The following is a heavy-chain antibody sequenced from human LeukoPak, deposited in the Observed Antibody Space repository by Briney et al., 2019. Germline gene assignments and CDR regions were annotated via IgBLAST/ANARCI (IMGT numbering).Heavy chain of an antibody. CDR3: ARGPLIGPIDY. V-gene: IGHV4-38-2*02. Sequence: SETLSLTCTVSGYSISRGNHWGWIRQPPGKGLEWIGSIYHSGSTYYNPSLKSQVTISVDTSKNQFSLKLTSVTAADTAVYYCARGPLIGPIDYWGQGTLVTVSS. D-gene: IGHD3-16*01. J-gene: IGHJ4*02. CDR2: IYHSGST. CDR1: GYSISRGNH.